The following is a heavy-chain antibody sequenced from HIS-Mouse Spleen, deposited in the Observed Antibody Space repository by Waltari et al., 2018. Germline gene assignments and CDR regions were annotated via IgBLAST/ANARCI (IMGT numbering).Heavy chain of an antibody. CDR1: GYTFTGYY. D-gene: IGHD6-13*01. CDR2: INPSRGGT. J-gene: IGHJ1*01. V-gene: IGHV1-2*02. CDR3: ARGPRYPYIAAAGTEYFQH. Sequence: QVQLVQSGAEVKKPGASVKVSCKASGYTFTGYYMHWVRQAPGQGLEWMAWINPSRGGTNDGQQVQGRVTMTRDTSIRTAYMELSRLRSDDTAVYYCARGPRYPYIAAAGTEYFQHWGQGTLVTVSS.